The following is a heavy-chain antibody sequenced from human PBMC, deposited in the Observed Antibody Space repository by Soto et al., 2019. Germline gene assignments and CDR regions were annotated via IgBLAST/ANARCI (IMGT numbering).Heavy chain of an antibody. J-gene: IGHJ6*02. CDR3: AREGTTGGGMDV. D-gene: IGHD4-17*01. CDR2: ISYDGSNK. V-gene: IGHV3-30-3*01. CDR1: GFTFSSYA. Sequence: QVQLVESGGGVVQPGRSLRLSCAASGFTFSSYAMHWVRQAPGKGLEWVAVISYDGSNKYYADSVKGRFTISRDNFKNTLYLQMNSLRAEDTAVYYCAREGTTGGGMDVCGQGTTVTVSS.